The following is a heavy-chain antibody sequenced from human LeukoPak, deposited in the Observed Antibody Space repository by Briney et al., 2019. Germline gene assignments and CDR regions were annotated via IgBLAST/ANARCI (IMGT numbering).Heavy chain of an antibody. V-gene: IGHV4-61*02. Sequence: SETLSLTCTVSNASISTGPYYWSWIRQPAGKGLEWIGRISASGSTNYNPSLKSRVTISVDTSKNQFSLKLSSVTAADTAVYYCARQGFVPAANGNWFDPWGQGTLVTVSS. CDR2: ISASGST. CDR1: NASISTGPYY. D-gene: IGHD2-2*01. J-gene: IGHJ5*02. CDR3: ARQGFVPAANGNWFDP.